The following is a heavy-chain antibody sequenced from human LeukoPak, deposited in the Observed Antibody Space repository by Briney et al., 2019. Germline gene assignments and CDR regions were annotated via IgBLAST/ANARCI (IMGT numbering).Heavy chain of an antibody. CDR1: GFTFSDYY. CDR3: ARPIPTIFGGDY. CDR2: ISSSGSTI. J-gene: IGHJ4*02. Sequence: KPGGSLRLSCAASGFTFSDYYMSWIRQAPGKGLEWVSYISSSGSTIYYADSVKGRFPIPRDNAKNSLYLKMNSLRAEDTAVYYCARPIPTIFGGDYWGQGTLVTVSS. D-gene: IGHD3-3*01. V-gene: IGHV3-11*04.